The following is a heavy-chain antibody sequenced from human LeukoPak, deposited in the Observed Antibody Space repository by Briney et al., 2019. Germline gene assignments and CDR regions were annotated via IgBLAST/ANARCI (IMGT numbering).Heavy chain of an antibody. CDR3: ARVWSYGGNSVVSFDN. D-gene: IGHD4-23*01. CDR1: GGSVSSGSYY. V-gene: IGHV4-61*01. J-gene: IGHJ4*02. CDR2: IYYSGST. Sequence: PSETLSLTCTVSGGSVSSGSYYWSWIRQPPGKGLEWIGYIYYSGSTNYNPSLKSRVTMSVDTSKNQFSLKLTSVTAADTAVYYCARVWSYGGNSVVSFDNWGQGTLVTVSS.